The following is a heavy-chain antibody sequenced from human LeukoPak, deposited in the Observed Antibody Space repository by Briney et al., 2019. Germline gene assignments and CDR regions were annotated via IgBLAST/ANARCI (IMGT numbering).Heavy chain of an antibody. CDR1: GGTFSSYA. V-gene: IGHV1-69*04. J-gene: IGHJ4*02. CDR2: IIPILGIA. Sequence: ASVKVSCKASGGTFSSYAISWVRQAPGQGLEWMGRIIPILGIANYAQKFQGRVTMTRDTSTSTVYMELSSLRSEDTAVYYCARAQPIVVVIIDYWGQGTLVTVSS. CDR3: ARAQPIVVVIIDY. D-gene: IGHD3-22*01.